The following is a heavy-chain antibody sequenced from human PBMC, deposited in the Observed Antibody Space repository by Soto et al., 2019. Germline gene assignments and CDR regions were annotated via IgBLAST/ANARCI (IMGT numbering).Heavy chain of an antibody. D-gene: IGHD5-12*01. CDR3: AKDIYHRLRRRGYYYYGMDV. CDR1: GFTFDDYT. V-gene: IGHV3-43*01. J-gene: IGHJ6*02. CDR2: ISWDGGST. Sequence: LRLSCAASGFTFDDYTMHWVRQAPGKGLEWVSLISWDGGSTYYADSVKGRFTISRDNSKNSLYLQMNSLRTEDTALYYCAKDIYHRLRRRGYYYYGMDVWGQGTTVTVSS.